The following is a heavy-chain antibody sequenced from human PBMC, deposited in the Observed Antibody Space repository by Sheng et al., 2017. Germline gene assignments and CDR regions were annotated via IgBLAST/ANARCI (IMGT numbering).Heavy chain of an antibody. J-gene: IGHJ4*02. D-gene: IGHD3-3*01. CDR3: ARVGDPYYDFWSGYYLVDY. CDR1: GFTFSSYE. CDR2: ISSSGSTI. V-gene: IGHV3-48*03. Sequence: EVQLVESGGGLVQPGGSLRLSCAASGFTFSSYEMNWVRQAPGKGLEWVSYISSSGSTIYYADSVKGRFTISRDNAKNSLYLQMNSLRAEDTAVYYCARVGDPYYDFWSGYYLVDYWGQGTLVTVSS.